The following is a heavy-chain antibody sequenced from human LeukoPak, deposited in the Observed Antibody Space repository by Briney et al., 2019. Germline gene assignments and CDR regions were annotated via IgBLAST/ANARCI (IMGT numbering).Heavy chain of an antibody. CDR1: GGSISSHY. J-gene: IGHJ4*02. Sequence: SETLSLTCTVSGGSISSHYWSWIRQPPGKGLEWIGYIYYSGSTNYYPSLKSRVTISVDTSKNQFSLKLSSVTAADTAVYYCAGDRNYGGNYDYWGQGTLVTVSS. V-gene: IGHV4-59*11. D-gene: IGHD4-23*01. CDR3: AGDRNYGGNYDY. CDR2: IYYSGST.